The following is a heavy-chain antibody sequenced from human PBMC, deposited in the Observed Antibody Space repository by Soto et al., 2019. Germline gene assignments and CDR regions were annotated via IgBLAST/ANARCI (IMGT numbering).Heavy chain of an antibody. CDR3: ARDSYASYDYSTGFPNDY. CDR2: MTSSGAYI. J-gene: IGHJ4*02. CDR1: GFAFMSYT. V-gene: IGHV3-21*01. Sequence: PVGSLRLSCAASGFAFMSYTMNWVRQAPGKGLEWVSSMTSSGAYIYHADSVKGRFTISRDNAKNSLYLEMNSLRAEDTALYYCARDSYASYDYSTGFPNDYWGRGTLVTVSS. D-gene: IGHD3-3*01.